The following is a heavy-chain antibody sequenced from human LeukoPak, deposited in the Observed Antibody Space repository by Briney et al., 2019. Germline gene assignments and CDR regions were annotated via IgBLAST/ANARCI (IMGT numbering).Heavy chain of an antibody. V-gene: IGHV4-34*01. CDR2: INHSGST. D-gene: IGHD2-2*01. CDR1: GGSFSGYY. Sequence: SETLSLTCAVYGGSFSGYYWSWIRQPPGKVLEWIGEINHSGSTNYNPSLKSRVTISVDTSKNQFSLKLSSVTAADTAVYYCARGAGDCSSTSCYGYYYYYMDVWGKGTTVTVSS. CDR3: ARGAGDCSSTSCYGYYYYYMDV. J-gene: IGHJ6*03.